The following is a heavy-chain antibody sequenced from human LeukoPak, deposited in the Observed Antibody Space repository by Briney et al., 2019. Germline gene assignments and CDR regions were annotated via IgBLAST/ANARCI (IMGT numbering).Heavy chain of an antibody. CDR2: INSSSSTI. J-gene: IGHJ4*02. V-gene: IGHV3-48*01. Sequence: GGSLRLSCAASGLTFSSYSMNWVRQAPGKGLEWVSYINSSSSTIYYADSVKGRFTISRDNAKNSRYLQMNSLRAEDTAVYYCARPLRFVEWLSRWPFDYWGQGTLVTVSS. CDR1: GLTFSSYS. CDR3: ARPLRFVEWLSRWPFDY. D-gene: IGHD3-3*01.